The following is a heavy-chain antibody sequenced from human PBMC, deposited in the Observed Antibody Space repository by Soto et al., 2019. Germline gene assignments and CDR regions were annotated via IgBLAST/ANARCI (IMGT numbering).Heavy chain of an antibody. J-gene: IGHJ4*02. D-gene: IGHD5-12*01. CDR2: IYYSGST. Sequence: QLQLQESGPGLVKPSETLSLTCTVSGGSISSSSYYWGWIRQPPGKGLEWIGSIYYSGSTYYNPSLKSRVTISVDTSKNQFSLKLSSVTAADTAVYYCARSSQPQGGYDDYPYYFDYWGQGTLVTVSS. CDR1: GGSISSSSYY. CDR3: ARSSQPQGGYDDYPYYFDY. V-gene: IGHV4-39*01.